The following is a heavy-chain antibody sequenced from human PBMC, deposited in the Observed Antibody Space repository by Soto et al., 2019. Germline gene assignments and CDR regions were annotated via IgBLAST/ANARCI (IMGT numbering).Heavy chain of an antibody. CDR2: MVRGGGHA. J-gene: IGHJ4*02. Sequence: GGSLRLSCATSGFIFTDYAVSWVRQAPGKGLEWVAMVRGGGHADYAASMKGRFNISRDNFRNTFYLQLSTLRAEDTAIYFCAKDNRRAVAFDSWGQGTLVTVSS. D-gene: IGHD6-19*01. CDR3: AKDNRRAVAFDS. CDR1: GFIFTDYA. V-gene: IGHV3-23*01.